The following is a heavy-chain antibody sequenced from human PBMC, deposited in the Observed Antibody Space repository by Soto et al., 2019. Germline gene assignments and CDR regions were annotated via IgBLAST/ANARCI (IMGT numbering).Heavy chain of an antibody. CDR1: GFTFTSSA. J-gene: IGHJ6*02. CDR2: IVVGSGNT. V-gene: IGHV1-58*02. CDR3: AAGIAAAGTWSDGMDV. D-gene: IGHD6-13*01. Sequence: QMQLVQSGPEVKKPGTSVKVSCKASGFTFTSSAMQWVRQARGQRLEWIGWIVVGSGNTNYAQKFQERVTITRDMSTSTAYMELSSLRSDDTAVYYCAAGIAAAGTWSDGMDVWGQGTTVTVSS.